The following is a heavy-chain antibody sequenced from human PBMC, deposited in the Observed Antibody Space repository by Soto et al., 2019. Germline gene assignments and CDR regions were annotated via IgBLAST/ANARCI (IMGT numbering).Heavy chain of an antibody. J-gene: IGHJ5*02. V-gene: IGHV4-34*01. CDR2: INHSGST. CDR1: GGSFSGYY. Sequence: QVQLQQWGAGLLKPSETLSLTCAVYGGSFSGYYWSWIRQPPGKGLEWIGEINHSGSTNYNPSLKSRVTISVHTSKNQFSLKLSSVTAADTAVYYCSSRKGWGWFDPWGQGTLVTVSS. D-gene: IGHD1-26*01. CDR3: SSRKGWGWFDP.